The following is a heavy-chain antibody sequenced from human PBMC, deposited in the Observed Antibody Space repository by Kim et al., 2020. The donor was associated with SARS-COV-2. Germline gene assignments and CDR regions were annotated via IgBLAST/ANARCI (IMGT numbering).Heavy chain of an antibody. CDR3: ARDKGDAVARGAFDI. Sequence: GGSLRLSCAASGFTFSSYGMHWVRQAPGKGLEWVAVIWYDGSNKYYADSVKGRFTISRDNSKNTLYLQMNSLRAEDTAVYYCARDKGDAVARGAFDIWGQGTMVTVSS. CDR2: IWYDGSNK. V-gene: IGHV3-33*01. CDR1: GFTFSSYG. D-gene: IGHD3-16*01. J-gene: IGHJ3*02.